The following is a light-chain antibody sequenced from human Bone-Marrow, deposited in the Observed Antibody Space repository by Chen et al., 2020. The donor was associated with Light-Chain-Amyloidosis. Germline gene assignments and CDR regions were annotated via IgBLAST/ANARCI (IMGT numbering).Light chain of an antibody. V-gene: IGLV2-14*01. CDR2: EVT. J-gene: IGLJ1*01. CDR3: SSYTITNTLV. CDR1: SSAVGGDNH. Sequence: SALTQPATLSGSPGQTITISCTGTSSAVGGDNHVSWYQQHPDKAPKLMIYEVTNRPSRVPDRFAGAKSDNTASLTISGLQTEGEADYFCSSYTITNTLVFGSGTRVTVL.